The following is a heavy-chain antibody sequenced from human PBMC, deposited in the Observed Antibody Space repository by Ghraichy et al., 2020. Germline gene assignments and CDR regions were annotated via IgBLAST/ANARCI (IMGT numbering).Heavy chain of an antibody. V-gene: IGHV1-2*06. CDR2: INPNSGGT. Sequence: ASVKVSCKASGYTFTGYYMHWVRQAPGQGLEWMGRINPNSGGTNYAQKFQGRVTMTRDTSISTAYMELSRLRSDDTAVYYCARGPDTAMIIGPDFDYWGQGTLVTVSS. CDR1: GYTFTGYY. J-gene: IGHJ4*02. CDR3: ARGPDTAMIIGPDFDY. D-gene: IGHD5-18*01.